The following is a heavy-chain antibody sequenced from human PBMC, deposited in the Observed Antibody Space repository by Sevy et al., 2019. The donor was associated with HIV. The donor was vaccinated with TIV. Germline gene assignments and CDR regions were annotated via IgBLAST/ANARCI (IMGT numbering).Heavy chain of an antibody. CDR2: ISGGGGGP. Sequence: GGSLRLSCAASGFTFNNYAMSWVRQAPGKGLEGKGLEWVSTISGGGGGPYDADSVRGRFTVSTDNSKNTLYLQVNSLRVEETAVYYPAKHYLHDIEDGWYFALWGRGTLVTVSS. CDR3: AKHYLHDIEDGWYFAL. D-gene: IGHD1-1*01. CDR1: GFTFNNYA. V-gene: IGHV3-23*01. J-gene: IGHJ2*01.